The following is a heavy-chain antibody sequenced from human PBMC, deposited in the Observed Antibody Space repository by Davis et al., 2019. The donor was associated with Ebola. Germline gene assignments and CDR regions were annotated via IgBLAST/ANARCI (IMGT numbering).Heavy chain of an antibody. CDR2: VSHSQRET. J-gene: IGHJ4*02. V-gene: IGHV3-30*04. D-gene: IGHD3-16*01. Sequence: GESLKISCAASGFTFRNHAMHWVRQAPGKGLEWVAVVSHSQRETFYADSVKGRFTISRDNSENTLYLQMNSLTTDDTAVYYCVRAVFHEVLGLWGQGTPVTVSS. CDR1: GFTFRNHA. CDR3: VRAVFHEVLGL.